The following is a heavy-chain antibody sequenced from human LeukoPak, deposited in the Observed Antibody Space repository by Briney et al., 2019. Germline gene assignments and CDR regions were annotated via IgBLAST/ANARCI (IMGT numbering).Heavy chain of an antibody. CDR1: GGSISSYY. V-gene: IGHV4-4*07. D-gene: IGHD5-18*01. CDR2: IYTSGST. Sequence: SETLSLTCTVSGGSISSYYWSWIRQPAGKGLEWIGRIYTSGSTNYNPPLKSRVTMSVDTSKNQFSLKLSSVTAADTAVYYCARDGYSYGYGFNWGQGTLVTVSS. J-gene: IGHJ4*02. CDR3: ARDGYSYGYGFN.